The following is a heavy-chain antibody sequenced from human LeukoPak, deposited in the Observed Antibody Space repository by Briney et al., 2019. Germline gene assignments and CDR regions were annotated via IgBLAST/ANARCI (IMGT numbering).Heavy chain of an antibody. Sequence: PSETPSPTCTVSGVSISSYYWSWIRQPPGRELEWIGHVSYSGSTKYNPSVKSRVTISVDTSKNQFSLKLSSVTAADTAVYYCARFPLRYHAFDIWGQGTMVTVSS. V-gene: IGHV4-59*08. CDR3: ARFPLRYHAFDI. J-gene: IGHJ3*02. D-gene: IGHD3-16*01. CDR1: GVSISSYY. CDR2: VSYSGST.